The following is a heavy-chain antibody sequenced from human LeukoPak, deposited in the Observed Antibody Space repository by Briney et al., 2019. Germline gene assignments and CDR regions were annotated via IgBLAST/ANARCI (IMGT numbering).Heavy chain of an antibody. CDR2: IYHSGST. CDR1: GYSISSGYY. Sequence: SETLSLTCTVSGYSISSGYYWGWIRQPPGKGLEWIGSIYHSGSTYYNPSLKSRVTISVDTSKNQFSLSLSSVTAADTAVYYCAIAAVGIPLFAYWGQGTLVTVSS. D-gene: IGHD6-13*01. J-gene: IGHJ4*02. V-gene: IGHV4-38-2*02. CDR3: AIAAVGIPLFAY.